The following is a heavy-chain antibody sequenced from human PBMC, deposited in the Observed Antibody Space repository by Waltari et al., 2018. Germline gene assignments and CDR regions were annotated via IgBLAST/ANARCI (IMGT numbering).Heavy chain of an antibody. CDR3: ASTLTVGQGNYYYYYYMDV. CDR2: IYTSGST. V-gene: IGHV4-4*07. Sequence: QVQLQESGPGLVKPSETLSLTCTVSGGSISSYYWSWIRQPAGKGLEWIGRIYTSGSTNYNPSLKSRVTMSVDTSKNQFSLKLSSVTAADTAVYYCASTLTVGQGNYYYYYYMDVWGKGTTVTISS. D-gene: IGHD3-16*01. CDR1: GGSISSYY. J-gene: IGHJ6*03.